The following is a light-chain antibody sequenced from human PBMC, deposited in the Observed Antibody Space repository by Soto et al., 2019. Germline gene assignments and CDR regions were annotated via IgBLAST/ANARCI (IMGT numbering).Light chain of an antibody. CDR2: DAS. Sequence: DIQLTPSPSTLPPSLSTRSTIPYLASQSIGTWLAWYQHRPGKAPSLLIYDASTLRSGVPSRFSGSGSGTEFTLTISSLQADDFATYYCQQSDTYPLTFGQGTRLEIK. CDR1: QSIGTW. J-gene: IGKJ5*01. CDR3: QQSDTYPLT. V-gene: IGKV1-5*01.